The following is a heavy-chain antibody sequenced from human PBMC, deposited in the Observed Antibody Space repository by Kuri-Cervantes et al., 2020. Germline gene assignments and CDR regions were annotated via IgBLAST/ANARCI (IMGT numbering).Heavy chain of an antibody. J-gene: IGHJ6*02. CDR3: ARDAASMVRGVILYYYGMDV. Sequence: SETLSLTCTVSGGSISSGGYYWSWIRQHPGKGLEWIGYIYYSGSTYYNPSLKSRVTISVDTSKNQFPLKLSSVTAADTAVYYCARDAASMVRGVILYYYGMDVWGQGTTVTVSS. CDR2: IYYSGST. D-gene: IGHD3-10*01. CDR1: GGSISSGGYY. V-gene: IGHV4-31*03.